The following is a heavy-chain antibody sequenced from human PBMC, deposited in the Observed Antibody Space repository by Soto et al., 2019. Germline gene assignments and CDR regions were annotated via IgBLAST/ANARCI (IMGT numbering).Heavy chain of an antibody. D-gene: IGHD3-10*01. CDR1: GFTFNTYG. V-gene: IGHV3-48*01. J-gene: IGHJ4*02. CDR3: ARDPGMVRGVVVFVS. Sequence: EVQLVESGGGLVQTGGSLRLSCAASGFTFNTYGMNWVRQAPGQGLEWISYISSSSTTIYYADSVKGRFTISRDNARNLLFLQTDSLRAEDTAVYYCARDPGMVRGVVVFVSWGQGTLVTVSS. CDR2: ISSSSTTI.